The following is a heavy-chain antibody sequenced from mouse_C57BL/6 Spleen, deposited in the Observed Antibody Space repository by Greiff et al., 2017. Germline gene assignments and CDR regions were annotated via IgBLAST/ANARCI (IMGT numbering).Heavy chain of an antibody. CDR3: ARGLIYDGYPFAY. D-gene: IGHD2-3*01. V-gene: IGHV1-50*01. J-gene: IGHJ3*01. CDR2: IDPSDSYT. Sequence: VQLQQSGAELVKPGASVKLSCKASGYTFTSYWMQWVKQRPGQGLEWIGEIDPSDSYTNYNQKFKGKATLTVDTSSSTAYMQLSSLTSEDSAVYYCARGLIYDGYPFAYWGQGTLVTVSA. CDR1: GYTFTSYW.